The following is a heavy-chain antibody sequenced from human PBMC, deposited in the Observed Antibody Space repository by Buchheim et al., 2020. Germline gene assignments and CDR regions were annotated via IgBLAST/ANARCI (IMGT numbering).Heavy chain of an antibody. V-gene: IGHV1-18*04. CDR3: ARDFHQYDFWSGYYIPYYYYGMDV. J-gene: IGHJ6*02. CDR2: ISAYNGNT. D-gene: IGHD3-3*01. CDR1: GYTFTSYY. Sequence: QVQLAQSGAEVKKPGASVKVSCKASGYTFTSYYVHWVRQAPGQGLEWMGWISAYNGNTNYAQKLQGRVTMTTDTSTSTAYMELRSLRSDDTAVYYCARDFHQYDFWSGYYIPYYYYGMDVWGQGTT.